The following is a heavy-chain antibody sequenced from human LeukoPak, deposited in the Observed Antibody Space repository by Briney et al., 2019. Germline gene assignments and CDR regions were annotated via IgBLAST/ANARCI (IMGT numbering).Heavy chain of an antibody. Sequence: SVKVSCKTYGGTFNNSAISWVRQAPGQGLEWLGGIMPLFGTAGYAQKFQGRVTITKDESTRTVYLELTSLTSDDTAVYYCARDVHGDYGSGWFDPWGQGTLVSVSS. CDR2: IMPLFGTA. J-gene: IGHJ5*02. D-gene: IGHD4-17*01. V-gene: IGHV1-69*05. CDR1: GGTFNNSA. CDR3: ARDVHGDYGSGWFDP.